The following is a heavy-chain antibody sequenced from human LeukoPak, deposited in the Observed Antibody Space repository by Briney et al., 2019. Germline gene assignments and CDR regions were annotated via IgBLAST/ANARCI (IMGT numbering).Heavy chain of an antibody. CDR1: GFTFGDYA. CDR2: ISSSGSTI. J-gene: IGHJ6*04. D-gene: IGHD3-10*02. V-gene: IGHV3-48*03. CDR3: AELGITMIGGV. Sequence: GGSLRLSCTASGFTFGDYAMTWVRQAPGKGLEWGSYISSSGSTIYYADSVKGRFTISRDNAKNSLYLQMNSLRAEDTAVYYCAELGITMIGGVWGKGTTVTISS.